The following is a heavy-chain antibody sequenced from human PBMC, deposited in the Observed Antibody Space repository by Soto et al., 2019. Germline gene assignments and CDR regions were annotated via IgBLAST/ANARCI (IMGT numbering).Heavy chain of an antibody. J-gene: IGHJ6*03. CDR1: GYTFSSYG. D-gene: IGHD3-3*01. CDR2: ISAYNGKT. CDR3: ARVRQDDCWSGYSRYYYYYMDV. V-gene: IGHV1-18*01. Sequence: ASVKVSCKASGYTFSSYGISWVRQAPGQGLEWMGWISAYNGKTNYAQKLQGRVTMTTDTSTSTAYMELRSLRSDDTAVYYCARVRQDDCWSGYSRYYYYYMDVWGKGTTVTVSS.